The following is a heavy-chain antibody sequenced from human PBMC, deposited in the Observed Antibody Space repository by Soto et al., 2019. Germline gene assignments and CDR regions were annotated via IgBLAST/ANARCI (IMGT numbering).Heavy chain of an antibody. D-gene: IGHD2-2*01. CDR2: IASSSSFI. V-gene: IGHV3-21*01. Sequence: GGSLRLSCVASGFTFRTYSMSWVRQAPGKGLEWVSSIASSSSFIFQADSVKGRFTISRDNAKNSLYLHMNSLRPEDTAVYYCARTLLCSGTICHRVDYFDLWGQGTLVTVS. CDR1: GFTFRTYS. CDR3: ARTLLCSGTICHRVDYFDL. J-gene: IGHJ4*02.